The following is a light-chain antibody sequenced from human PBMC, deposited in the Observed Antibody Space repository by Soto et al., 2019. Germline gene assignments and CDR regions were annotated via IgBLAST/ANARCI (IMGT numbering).Light chain of an antibody. Sequence: QSVLTQPPSASGSPGQSVTISCTGTSRDVGGYNYVSWYQQHPGKAPKLMIYELTKRPSGVPDRFSGSKKGNTASLTVSGLQAEDEADYYCSSYAGSNNFVFGAGTKLTV. V-gene: IGLV2-8*01. CDR1: SRDVGGYNY. J-gene: IGLJ1*01. CDR2: ELT. CDR3: SSYAGSNNFV.